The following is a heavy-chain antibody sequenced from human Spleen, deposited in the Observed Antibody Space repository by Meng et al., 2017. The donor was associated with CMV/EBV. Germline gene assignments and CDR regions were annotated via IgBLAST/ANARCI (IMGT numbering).Heavy chain of an antibody. CDR1: GFILDTTGVG. D-gene: IGHD3-22*01. Sequence: SGPTLVQPTQTLSLTRPFSGFILDTTGVGVVWIRQPPGKALEWLALIHWNDDKRYRPSLNSRLSITKDTPKNQVVLTMTNMDPVDTATYYCAHWERNYETTTYYASAIHYWSQGTLVTVSS. J-gene: IGHJ4*02. V-gene: IGHV2-5*01. CDR2: IHWNDDK. CDR3: AHWERNYETTTYYASAIHY.